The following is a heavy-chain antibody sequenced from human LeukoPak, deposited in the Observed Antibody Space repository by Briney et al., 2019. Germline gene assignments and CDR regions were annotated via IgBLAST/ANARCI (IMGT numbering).Heavy chain of an antibody. CDR3: ARAQIASKVDY. J-gene: IGHJ4*02. CDR1: GGSISSSSYY. V-gene: IGHV4-39*01. D-gene: IGHD2-15*01. CDR2: IYYSGST. Sequence: SETLSLTCTVSGGSISSSSYYWGWIRQPPGKGLEWIGSIYYSGSTYYNPSLKGRVAISVDTSKNRFSLRLTSVTAADTAVYYCARAQIASKVDYWGQGTLVTVSS.